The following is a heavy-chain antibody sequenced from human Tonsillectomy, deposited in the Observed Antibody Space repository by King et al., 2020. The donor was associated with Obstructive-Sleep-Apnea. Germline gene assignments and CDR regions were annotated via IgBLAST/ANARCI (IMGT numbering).Heavy chain of an antibody. CDR1: GGSIGRGFYY. V-gene: IGHV4-31*03. D-gene: IGHD3-16*01. Sequence: QLQESGPGLVKPSQTLSLTCTVSGGSIGRGFYYWSWIRQHPGKGLEWIGNIHHSGSTYYNPTLKSRVTISLDTSKNQFSLKVTSVTAADTAVYYCAREAIRLGEPKHWGQGTLVTVSS. CDR3: AREAIRLGEPKH. CDR2: IHHSGST. J-gene: IGHJ4*02.